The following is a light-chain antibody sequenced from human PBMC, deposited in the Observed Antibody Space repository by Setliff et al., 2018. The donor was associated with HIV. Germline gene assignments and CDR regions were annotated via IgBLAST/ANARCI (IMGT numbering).Light chain of an antibody. J-gene: IGLJ1*01. CDR2: RNN. Sequence: QSALTQPPSASGTPGQRVTISRSGSSSNIGSNIVNWYQHLPGTAPKLLIYRNNQRPSGVPDRFSGSKSGTSASLAISGLQSEDEADYYCATWDDSLNGNVFGSGTKGTVL. V-gene: IGLV1-44*01. CDR3: ATWDDSLNGNV. CDR1: SSNIGSNI.